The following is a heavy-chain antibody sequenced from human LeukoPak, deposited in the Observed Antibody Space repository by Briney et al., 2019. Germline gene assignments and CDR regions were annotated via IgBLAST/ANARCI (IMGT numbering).Heavy chain of an antibody. CDR2: IYSDNT. Sequence: GGSLRLSCTVSGFTVSTNSMSWVRQAPGKGLEWVSFIYSDNTHYSDSVKGRFTISRDNSKNTLYLQMNSLRAEDTAVYYCARRAGAYSHPYDYWGQGTLVTVPS. J-gene: IGHJ4*02. V-gene: IGHV3-53*01. D-gene: IGHD4/OR15-4a*01. CDR1: GFTVSTNS. CDR3: ARRAGAYSHPYDY.